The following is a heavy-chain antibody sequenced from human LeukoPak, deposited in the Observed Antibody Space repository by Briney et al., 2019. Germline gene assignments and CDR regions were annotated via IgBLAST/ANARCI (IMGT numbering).Heavy chain of an antibody. D-gene: IGHD1-26*01. CDR2: IYSGGST. Sequence: GGSLRLSCAASGFTVSSNYMSWVRQAPGKVLEWVSVIYSGGSTYYADSVKGRFTISRDNSKNTLYLQMNSLRAEDTAVYYCAREIMEVGAVSYYYYMDVWGKGTTVTISS. J-gene: IGHJ6*03. CDR3: AREIMEVGAVSYYYYMDV. CDR1: GFTVSSNY. V-gene: IGHV3-53*01.